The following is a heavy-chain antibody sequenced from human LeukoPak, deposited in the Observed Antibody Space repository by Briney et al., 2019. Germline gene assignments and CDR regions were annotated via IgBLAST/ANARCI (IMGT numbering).Heavy chain of an antibody. CDR3: AREDIAVPGGDY. V-gene: IGHV3-7*01. D-gene: IGHD6-19*01. CDR1: GFTCSSYW. Sequence: GGSLRLSCAASGFTCSSYWMSWVRQAPGRGLEWVANIKQDGSEKYYVDSVKGRFTISRDNAKNSLYLQMNSLRAEDTAVYYCAREDIAVPGGDYWGQGTLVTVSS. CDR2: IKQDGSEK. J-gene: IGHJ4*02.